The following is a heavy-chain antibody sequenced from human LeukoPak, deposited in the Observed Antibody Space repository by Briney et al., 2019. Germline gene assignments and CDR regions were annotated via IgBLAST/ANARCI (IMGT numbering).Heavy chain of an antibody. CDR3: AITYYYDSSGYYSFGY. CDR1: GFTFSSCA. J-gene: IGHJ4*02. D-gene: IGHD3-22*01. CDR2: ISGSGGST. Sequence: GGSLRLSCAASGFTFSSCAMSWVRQAPGKGLEWVSTISGSGGSTYYADSVKGRFTISRDNSENTLYLQMNSLRAEDTAVYYCAITYYYDSSGYYSFGYWGQGTLVTVSS. V-gene: IGHV3-23*01.